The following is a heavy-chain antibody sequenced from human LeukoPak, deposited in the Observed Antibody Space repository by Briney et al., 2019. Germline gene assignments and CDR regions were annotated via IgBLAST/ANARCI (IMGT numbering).Heavy chain of an antibody. J-gene: IGHJ5*02. CDR1: GYTFTGDY. CDR2: IDSDSGAT. V-gene: IGHV1-2*02. D-gene: IGHD5-18*01. CDR3: ARGQIRNVATALVASRFDP. Sequence: AALNLSCKASGYTFTGDYIHWVRHAPGQGLELMGGIDSDSGATSYPQEVQGRVSLTMYTAIATAYMDLRILRSDATAIDYCARGQIRNVATALVASRFDPWGQGTLVTVS.